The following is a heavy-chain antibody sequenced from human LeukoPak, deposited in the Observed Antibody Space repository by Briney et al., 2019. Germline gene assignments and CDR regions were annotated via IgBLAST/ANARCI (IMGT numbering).Heavy chain of an antibody. CDR1: GGSISSYY. CDR2: IYYSGST. J-gene: IGHJ6*03. V-gene: IGHV4-59*01. D-gene: IGHD1-14*01. CDR3: ARMRETIALPYYYYYYMDV. Sequence: SETLSLTCTVSGGSISSYYWSWIRQPAGKALEWIGYIYYSGSTNYNPSLKSRVTISVDTSKNQFSLKLSSVTAADTAVYYCARMRETIALPYYYYYYMDVWGKGTTVTISS.